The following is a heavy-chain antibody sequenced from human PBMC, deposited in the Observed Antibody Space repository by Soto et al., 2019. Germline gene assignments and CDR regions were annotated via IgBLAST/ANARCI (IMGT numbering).Heavy chain of an antibody. CDR3: TRGDWWELPTMDY. CDR1: GFTFSGSA. CDR2: IRSKANSYAT. D-gene: IGHD1-26*01. Sequence: PVGSLRLSCEASGFTFSGSAMHWVRQASGKGLEWVGRIRSKANSYATAYAASVKGRFTISRDDSKNTAYLQMNSLKTEDTAVYFCTRGDWWELPTMDYWGQGTLVTVSS. V-gene: IGHV3-73*01. J-gene: IGHJ4*02.